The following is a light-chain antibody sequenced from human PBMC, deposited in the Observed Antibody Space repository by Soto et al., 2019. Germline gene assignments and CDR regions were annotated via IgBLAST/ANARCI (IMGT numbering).Light chain of an antibody. Sequence: DVQMTQSPSSLSASVGDRVTITCRASQRISTWLAWYQQKPEKGPRSLIYAASRLQNGVPPRFSGSVSGTEFTLTISSLEPEDVGTYYWQQYDNYRCTFGPGTKVDV. CDR3: QQYDNYRCT. CDR2: AAS. CDR1: QRISTW. J-gene: IGKJ3*01. V-gene: IGKV1D-16*01.